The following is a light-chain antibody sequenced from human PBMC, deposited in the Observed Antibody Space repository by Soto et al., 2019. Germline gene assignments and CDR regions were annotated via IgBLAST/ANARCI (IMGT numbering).Light chain of an antibody. CDR2: DVS. J-gene: IGLJ1*01. CDR3: SSYTPTNTRQIV. CDR1: RTDVDGYDY. V-gene: IGLV2-14*03. Sequence: QSVLTQPASVSGSPGQSIAISCTGVRTDVDGYDYVSWYQQHPGQAPQLIIYDVSNRPSGVSNPFSGSKSGNTASLTISGLQPEDEPDYYCSSYTPTNTRQIVFGTGTKVTVL.